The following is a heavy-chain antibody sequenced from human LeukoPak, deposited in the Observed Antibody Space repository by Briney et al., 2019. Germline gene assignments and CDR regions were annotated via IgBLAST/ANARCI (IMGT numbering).Heavy chain of an antibody. Sequence: GGSLRLSCAASGFTFSSHSMVWVRPAPGKGRECVATIGLDGSQKEFVDSVKGRFTLSRDNAKNPLFLEMNRLRVENTAGYYCPRWRGLQSEVACWGQGTLVTVSS. CDR1: GFTFSSHS. V-gene: IGHV3-7*01. J-gene: IGHJ4*02. CDR2: IGLDGSQK. CDR3: PRWRGLQSEVAC. D-gene: IGHD5-24*01.